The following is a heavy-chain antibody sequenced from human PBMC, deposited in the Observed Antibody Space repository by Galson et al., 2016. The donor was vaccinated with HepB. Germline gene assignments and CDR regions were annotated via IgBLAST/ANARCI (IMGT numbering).Heavy chain of an antibody. V-gene: IGHV3-23*01. CDR1: GFTFNNYA. J-gene: IGHJ4*02. CDR3: AKDMDSAWYIHY. CDR2: ISGSYGNT. D-gene: IGHD6-19*01. Sequence: SLRLSCAASGFTFNNYALSWVRQAPGKGLEWVSSISGSYGNTYYADSVKGRFTISWANSESTLYLQMDTLRAEDTAIYYCAKDMDSAWYIHYWGQVTLVTVSS.